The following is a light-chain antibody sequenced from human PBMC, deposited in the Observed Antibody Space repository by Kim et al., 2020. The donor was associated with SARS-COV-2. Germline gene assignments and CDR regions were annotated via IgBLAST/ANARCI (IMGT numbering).Light chain of an antibody. J-gene: IGKJ4*01. Sequence: CPGERASLTCRASQSVSNSLAWYQQIPDQAPRLLIYGASTRATCIPDRFSGSESGTEFTLTISSLQSEDFAVYSCQQYNNWPLTFGGATKVDIK. V-gene: IGKV3-15*01. CDR2: GAS. CDR3: QQYNNWPLT. CDR1: QSVSNS.